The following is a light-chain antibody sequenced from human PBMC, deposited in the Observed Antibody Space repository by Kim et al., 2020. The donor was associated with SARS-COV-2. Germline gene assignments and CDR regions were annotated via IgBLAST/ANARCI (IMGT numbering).Light chain of an antibody. J-gene: IGLJ2*01. Sequence: GQRVTISCSGSTSNIGSNTVNWYQQLPGTAPKVLMFSNDQRPSGVPDRFAGSKSGTSASLAISGLQSEDEADYYCAAWDDSLNGVIFGGGTQLTVL. CDR3: AAWDDSLNGVI. V-gene: IGLV1-44*01. CDR2: SND. CDR1: TSNIGSNT.